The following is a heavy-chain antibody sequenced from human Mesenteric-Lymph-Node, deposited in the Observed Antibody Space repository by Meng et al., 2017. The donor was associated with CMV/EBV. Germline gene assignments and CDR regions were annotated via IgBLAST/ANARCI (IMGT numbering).Heavy chain of an antibody. CDR3: ARGRAARSYDGFDI. D-gene: IGHD6-6*01. CDR2: IYYSGST. J-gene: IGHJ3*02. V-gene: IGHV4-61*01. Sequence: GSLRLSCTVSGGSVSSGSYSWSWIRQPPGKGLEWIGYIYYSGSTNYNPSLKSRVTISVDTSKNQFSLKLNSVTAADTAVYYCARGRAARSYDGFDIWGQGTVVTVSS. CDR1: GGSVSSGSYS.